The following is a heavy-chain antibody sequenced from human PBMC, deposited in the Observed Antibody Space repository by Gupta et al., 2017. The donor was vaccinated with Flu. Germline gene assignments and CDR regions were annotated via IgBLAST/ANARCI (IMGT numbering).Heavy chain of an antibody. CDR3: AKDLSVIVVVPAARGADDY. J-gene: IGHJ4*02. CDR2: ISGSGGST. D-gene: IGHD2-2*01. V-gene: IGHV3-23*01. Sequence: WVRQAPGKGLEWVSAISGSGGSTYYADSVKGRFTISRDNSKNTLYLQMNSLRAEDTAVYYCAKDLSVIVVVPAARGADDYWGQGTLVTVSS.